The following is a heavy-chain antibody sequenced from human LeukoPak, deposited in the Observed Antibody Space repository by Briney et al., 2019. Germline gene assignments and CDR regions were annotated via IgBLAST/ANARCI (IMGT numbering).Heavy chain of an antibody. Sequence: SVKVSCKASGGTFSSYAISWVRQAPGQGLEWMERIIPIFGTTNYAQKFQDRITMTTDESTGTALMELNSLRSEDTAVYFCAEGGSTSGAFDIWGQGTMVTVSS. V-gene: IGHV1-69*05. J-gene: IGHJ3*02. D-gene: IGHD2-15*01. CDR3: AEGGSTSGAFDI. CDR2: IIPIFGTT. CDR1: GGTFSSYA.